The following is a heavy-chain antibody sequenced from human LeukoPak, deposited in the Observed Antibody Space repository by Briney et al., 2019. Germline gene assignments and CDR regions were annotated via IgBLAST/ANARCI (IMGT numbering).Heavy chain of an antibody. D-gene: IGHD3-10*01. Sequence: GGSLRLSCAASGFTFSSYVINWVRPARGKGLEWVSSIDGIGWTTDYADSVKGRFTTSRDNSKNAAYLQLDSLRAAATAVYYWAKINSITLVRGANILLNNWGQGTLVTVSS. J-gene: IGHJ4*02. CDR3: AKINSITLVRGANILLNN. V-gene: IGHV3-23*01. CDR1: GFTFSSYV. CDR2: IDGIGWTT.